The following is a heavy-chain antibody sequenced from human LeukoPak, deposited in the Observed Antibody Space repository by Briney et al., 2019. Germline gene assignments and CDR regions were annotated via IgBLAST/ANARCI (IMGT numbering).Heavy chain of an antibody. J-gene: IGHJ4*02. CDR1: GFTFSRYW. Sequence: GGSLRLSCAATGFTFSRYWMSWVRQAPGKGLEWVANIKQDGSEKYYVDSVKGGFTISRDNAKNSLYLQMNSLRAEDTAVYYCARARRYLGYCSGGSCYGYFDYWGQGTLVTVSS. D-gene: IGHD2-15*01. CDR2: IKQDGSEK. CDR3: ARARRYLGYCSGGSCYGYFDY. V-gene: IGHV3-7*01.